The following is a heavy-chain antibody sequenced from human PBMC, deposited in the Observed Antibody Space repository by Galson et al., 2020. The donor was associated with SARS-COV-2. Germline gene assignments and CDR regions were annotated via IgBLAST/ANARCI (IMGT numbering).Heavy chain of an antibody. CDR2: IWYDGSNK. CDR3: ARVVLRSWALDY. J-gene: IGHJ4*02. Sequence: LSLTCAASGFTFSSYGMHWVRQAPGKGLEWVAVIWYDGSNKYYADSVKGRFTISRDNSKNTLYLQMNSLRAEDTAVYYCARVVLRSWALDYWGQGTLVTVSS. D-gene: IGHD3-22*01. CDR1: GFTFSSYG. V-gene: IGHV3-33*01.